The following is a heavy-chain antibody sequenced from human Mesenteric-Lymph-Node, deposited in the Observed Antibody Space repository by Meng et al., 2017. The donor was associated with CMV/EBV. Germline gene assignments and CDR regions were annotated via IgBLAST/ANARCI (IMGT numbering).Heavy chain of an antibody. D-gene: IGHD6-13*01. Sequence: GGSLRLSCAASGFTFSSYGMHWVRQAPGKGLDWVAVISYDGSDKHYIDSVQGRFTISRDNSRNTLYLQMNRLRHEDTAVYYCARERLAAAGGSGMDVWGQGTTVTVSS. V-gene: IGHV3-30*03. CDR3: ARERLAAAGGSGMDV. CDR2: ISYDGSDK. J-gene: IGHJ6*02. CDR1: GFTFSSYG.